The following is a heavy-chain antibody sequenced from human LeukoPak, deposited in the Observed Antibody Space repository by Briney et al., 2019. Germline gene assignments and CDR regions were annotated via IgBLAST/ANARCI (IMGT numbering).Heavy chain of an antibody. CDR1: GGSISSYY. CDR2: IYYSGST. J-gene: IGHJ4*02. Sequence: NPSETLSLTCTVSGGSISSYYWSWIRQPPGKGLEWIGYIYYSGSTNYNPSLKSRVTISVDTSKNQFSLKLSSVTAADTAVYYCARASSSGDYWGQGTLVTVSS. D-gene: IGHD6-6*01. V-gene: IGHV4-59*01. CDR3: ARASSSGDY.